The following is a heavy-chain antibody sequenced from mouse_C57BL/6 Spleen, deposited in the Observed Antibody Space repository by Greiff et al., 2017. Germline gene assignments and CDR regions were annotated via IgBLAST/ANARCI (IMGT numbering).Heavy chain of an antibody. CDR3: ASLYYGYDEGYFDV. D-gene: IGHD2-2*01. Sequence: EVKLMESGGGLVQPGGSLSLSCAASGFTFTDYYMSWVRQPPGKALEWLGFIRNKANGYTTEYSASVKGRFTISRDNSQSILYLQMNALIAEDSATYYCASLYYGYDEGYFDVWGTGTTVTVSS. J-gene: IGHJ1*03. CDR2: IRNKANGYTT. V-gene: IGHV7-3*01. CDR1: GFTFTDYY.